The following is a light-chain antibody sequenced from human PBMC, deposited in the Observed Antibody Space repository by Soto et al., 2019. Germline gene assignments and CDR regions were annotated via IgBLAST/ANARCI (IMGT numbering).Light chain of an antibody. CDR2: EVS. CDR1: SSDVGGYNY. J-gene: IGLJ1*01. CDR3: RSYTSSSTLYV. V-gene: IGLV2-14*01. Sequence: QSALTQPASVSGSPGQSITISCTGTSSDVGGYNYVSWYQQHPGKAPKLMIYEVSNRPSGVSNRFSGSKSGNTASLTISGLQAEDEDDYYCRSYTSSSTLYVFGTGTKLTVL.